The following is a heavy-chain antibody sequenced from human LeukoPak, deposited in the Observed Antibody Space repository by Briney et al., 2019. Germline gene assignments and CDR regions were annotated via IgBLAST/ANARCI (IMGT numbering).Heavy chain of an antibody. J-gene: IGHJ4*02. V-gene: IGHV4-34*01. CDR1: GGSFSGYY. D-gene: IGHD5-12*01. Sequence: SETLSLTCAVYGGSFSGYYWSWIRQPPGKGLEWIGEINHSGSTNYNPSLKSRVTISVDTSKNQFSLKLSSVTAADTAVYYCARGAPAVATIDYWGQGALVTVSS. CDR2: INHSGST. CDR3: ARGAPAVATIDY.